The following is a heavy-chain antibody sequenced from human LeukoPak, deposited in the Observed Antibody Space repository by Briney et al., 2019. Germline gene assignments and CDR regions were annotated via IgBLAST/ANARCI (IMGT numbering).Heavy chain of an antibody. CDR2: IKSDGTTT. V-gene: IGHV3-74*01. D-gene: IGHD3-16*01. Sequence: GGSLRLSCAASGVSFSWTWMHWVRQAPGKGLVWVSHIKSDGTTTNFADSVRGRFTISRDNTQGMVYLQMNSLRAEDTAVYYCATDGSYGLTYWGQGTLVTVSS. J-gene: IGHJ4*02. CDR3: ATDGSYGLTY. CDR1: GVSFSWTW.